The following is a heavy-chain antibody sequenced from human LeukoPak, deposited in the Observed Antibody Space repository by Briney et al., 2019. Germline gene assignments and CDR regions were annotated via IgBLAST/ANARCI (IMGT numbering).Heavy chain of an antibody. V-gene: IGHV3-23*01. CDR2: ISGSGGST. D-gene: IGHD5-12*01. Sequence: GGSLRLSCAASGFTFSSYAMSWVRQAPGKGLEWVSAISGSGGSTYYADSVKGRFTISRDNVKNTIDLQMSSLRVEDTAVYYCAREVVATRFDNWGQGTLVTVSP. CDR1: GFTFSSYA. CDR3: AREVVATRFDN. J-gene: IGHJ4*02.